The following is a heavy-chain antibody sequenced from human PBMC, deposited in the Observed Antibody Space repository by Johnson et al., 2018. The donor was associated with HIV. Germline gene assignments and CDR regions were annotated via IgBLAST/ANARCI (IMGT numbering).Heavy chain of an antibody. J-gene: IGHJ3*02. CDR2: LFSGGTT. D-gene: IGHD3-16*01. Sequence: VQLVESGGGLVQPGGSLRLSCAASGFRFSDYSMSWVRQAPGKGLEWVSVLFSGGTTYYADSVNGRFTISRDNSKNTRYLQMNSLRVEDTAVYYCAKCIWGSSLIDVFDIWGQGTTVIVSS. CDR1: GFRFSDYS. CDR3: AKCIWGSSLIDVFDI. V-gene: IGHV3-66*01.